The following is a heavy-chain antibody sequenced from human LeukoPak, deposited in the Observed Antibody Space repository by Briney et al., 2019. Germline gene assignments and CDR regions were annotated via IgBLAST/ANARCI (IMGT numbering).Heavy chain of an antibody. CDR1: GFTFSSYA. Sequence: GSLRLSCAASGFTFSSYAIHWVRQAPGKGLEWVAVISYDGSNKFYADSVRGRFTLSRDNSKNTLYLQMISLRSEDTAVYYCASITKGYDHAFDIWGQGTMVTVSS. CDR2: ISYDGSNK. J-gene: IGHJ3*02. V-gene: IGHV3-30*04. CDR3: ASITKGYDHAFDI. D-gene: IGHD2-2*01.